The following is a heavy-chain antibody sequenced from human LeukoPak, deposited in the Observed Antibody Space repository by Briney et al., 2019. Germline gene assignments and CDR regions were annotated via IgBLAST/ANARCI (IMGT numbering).Heavy chain of an antibody. CDR1: GGSISSYY. V-gene: IGHV4-4*07. D-gene: IGHD5-18*01. CDR2: IYTSGST. Sequence: SDTLSLTCTLSGGSISSYYWSWLRQPAGKGLEWIGRIYTSGSTNYNPSLKSRVTISVDTSKNQFSLKLSSVTAADTAVYYCARDVLGGYSYGSPQPYYMDVWGKGTTVTVSS. CDR3: ARDVLGGYSYGSPQPYYMDV. J-gene: IGHJ6*03.